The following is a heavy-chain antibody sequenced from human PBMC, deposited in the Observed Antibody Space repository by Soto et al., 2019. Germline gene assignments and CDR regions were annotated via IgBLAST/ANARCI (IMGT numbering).Heavy chain of an antibody. V-gene: IGHV1-69*18. CDR1: GDTFSNYG. Sequence: QVQLVQSGAEVKKPGSSVRVSCRTSGDTFSNYGLSWVRQAPGQGPEWMGTIIPIFGTTTSAQKFQGRVRLTADESTTTAFMDLSSLRSEDTAVYYCARPHKSGDYFDFWGQGTLVTVSS. D-gene: IGHD4-17*01. CDR3: ARPHKSGDYFDF. J-gene: IGHJ4*02. CDR2: IIPIFGTT.